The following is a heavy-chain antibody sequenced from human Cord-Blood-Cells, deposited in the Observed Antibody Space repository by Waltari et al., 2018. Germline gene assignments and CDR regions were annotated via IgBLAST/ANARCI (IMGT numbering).Heavy chain of an antibody. CDR3: ASSSGSYGGVAFDI. CDR1: GFTFSSYY. Sequence: EVQLVESGRALVQPGGSLKLSCAAAGFTFSSYYTPWVRQATGKGLEWVSAIGTAGDTYYPGSVKGRFTISRENAKNSLYLQMNSLRAGDTAVYYCASSSGSYGGVAFDIWGQGTMVTVSS. D-gene: IGHD1-26*01. V-gene: IGHV3-13*01. J-gene: IGHJ3*02. CDR2: IGTAGDT.